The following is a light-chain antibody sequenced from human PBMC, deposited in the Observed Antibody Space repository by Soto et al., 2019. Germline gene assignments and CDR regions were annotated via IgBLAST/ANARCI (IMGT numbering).Light chain of an antibody. CDR3: SSHTDSSNYV. CDR2: QVT. J-gene: IGLJ1*01. CDR1: SSDLAIYNY. V-gene: IGLV2-14*01. Sequence: QSALTQPGSGSGCPGESITISCTGTSSDLAIYNYVSWYQQQPGKAPKLMIYQVTNRPSGVSNRFSGSRSGNTASLTLSGLQADDEADYYCSSHTDSSNYVFGTGTKVTVL.